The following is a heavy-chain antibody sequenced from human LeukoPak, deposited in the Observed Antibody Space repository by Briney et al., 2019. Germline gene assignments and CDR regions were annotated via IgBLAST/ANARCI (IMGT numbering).Heavy chain of an antibody. J-gene: IGHJ4*02. Sequence: GGSLRLSCAASGFTLSSYAMHWVRKAPGKGLEWVAVISYDGSNKYYADSVKGRFTISRDNSKNTLYLQMNSLRAEDTAVYYCARHPITYGYFYFDYWGQGTLVTVSS. CDR1: GFTLSSYA. D-gene: IGHD5-18*01. CDR3: ARHPITYGYFYFDY. V-gene: IGHV3-30*04. CDR2: ISYDGSNK.